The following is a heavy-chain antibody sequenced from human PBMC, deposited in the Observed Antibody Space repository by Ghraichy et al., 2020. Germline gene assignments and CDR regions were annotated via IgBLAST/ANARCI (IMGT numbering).Heavy chain of an antibody. Sequence: SETLSLTCTVSGGSISSYYWSWIRQPPGKGLEWIGYIYYSGSTNYNTSLKSRVTISVDTSKNQFSLKLSSVTAADTAVYYCARLRGNYYYYGMDVWGQGTTVTVSS. CDR2: IYYSGST. D-gene: IGHD3-16*01. V-gene: IGHV4-59*08. J-gene: IGHJ6*02. CDR1: GGSISSYY. CDR3: ARLRGNYYYYGMDV.